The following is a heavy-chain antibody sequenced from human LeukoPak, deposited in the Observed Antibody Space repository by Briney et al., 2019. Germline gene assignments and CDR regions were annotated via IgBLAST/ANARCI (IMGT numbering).Heavy chain of an antibody. V-gene: IGHV3-30*02. J-gene: IGHJ4*02. CDR3: AKDHDGSGSYYND. Sequence: GGSLRLSCAASGFTFSNAWMSWVRQAPGKGLEWVAFIRYDGSNKYYADSVKGRFTISRDNSKNTLYLQMNSLRAEDTAVYYCAKDHDGSGSYYNDWGQGTLVTVSS. CDR1: GFTFSNAW. CDR2: IRYDGSNK. D-gene: IGHD3-10*01.